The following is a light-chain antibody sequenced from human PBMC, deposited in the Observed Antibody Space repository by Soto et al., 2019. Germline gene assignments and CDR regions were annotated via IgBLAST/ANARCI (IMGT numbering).Light chain of an antibody. CDR3: QDYDDWPTWT. CDR1: QSVNSSY. CDR2: GAS. V-gene: IGKV3-20*01. J-gene: IGKJ1*01. Sequence: EIVLTQSPGTLSLSPGERVTLSCRASQSVNSSYLAWYQHKPGQAPRLLIYGASTRATGIPDRFSGSASGTEFTLTISSLQSEDFAVYYCQDYDDWPTWTFGQGTKVDI.